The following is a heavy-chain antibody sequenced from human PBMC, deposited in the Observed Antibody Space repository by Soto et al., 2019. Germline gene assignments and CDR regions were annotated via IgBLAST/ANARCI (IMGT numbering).Heavy chain of an antibody. CDR3: TRALPDFETTGHYIDY. V-gene: IGHV3-33*01. D-gene: IGHD2-8*02. J-gene: IGHJ4*02. Sequence: GGSLRLSCAASGFSFSSYAMHWVRQAPGKGLEWVGVIWFSGTTTIYADSVKGRFIISRDNSKNTLYLQAKTLTAEDTAVYYCTRALPDFETTGHYIDYWGQGTLVTVSS. CDR2: IWFSGTTT. CDR1: GFSFSSYA.